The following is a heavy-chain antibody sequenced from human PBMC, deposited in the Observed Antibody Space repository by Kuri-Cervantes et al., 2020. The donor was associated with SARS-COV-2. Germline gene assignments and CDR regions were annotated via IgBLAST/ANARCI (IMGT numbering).Heavy chain of an antibody. J-gene: IGHJ4*02. CDR3: ATVFAVVRDSRSSIDY. D-gene: IGHD3-22*01. Sequence: ASVKVSCKASGYTFTSYGISWVRQAPGQGLEWMGWISAYNGNTNYAQKFQGRVTMTEDTSTDTAYMELSSLRSEDTAVYYCATVFAVVRDSRSSIDYWGQGTLVTVSS. V-gene: IGHV1-18*01. CDR2: ISAYNGNT. CDR1: GYTFTSYG.